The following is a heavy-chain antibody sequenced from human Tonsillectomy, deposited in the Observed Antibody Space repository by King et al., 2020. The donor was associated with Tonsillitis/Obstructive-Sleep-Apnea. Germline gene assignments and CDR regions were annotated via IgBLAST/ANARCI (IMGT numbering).Heavy chain of an antibody. D-gene: IGHD6-13*01. Sequence: QLVQSGAEVKKPGESLKISCKGSGYSFTSYWIGWVRQMPGKGLEWMGIIYPGDSDTRYSPSFQGQVTISADKSISTAYLQWSSLKASDTAMYYCARHRRVAAAGHYYYYMDVWGQGTTVTVSS. V-gene: IGHV5-51*01. CDR2: IYPGDSDT. CDR3: ARHRRVAAAGHYYYYMDV. J-gene: IGHJ6*03. CDR1: GYSFTSYW.